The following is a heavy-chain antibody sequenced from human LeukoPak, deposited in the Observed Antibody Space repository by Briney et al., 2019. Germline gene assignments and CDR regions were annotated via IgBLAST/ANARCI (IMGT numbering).Heavy chain of an antibody. CDR3: ARAASPDSGWYWVDP. CDR2: IIPIFGTA. D-gene: IGHD6-19*01. V-gene: IGHV1-69*13. Sequence: ASVKVSCKASGGTFSSYAIRWVRQAPGQGLEWMGGIIPIFGTANYAQKFQGRVTITADESTSTAYMELGSLRCEDTAVYYCARAASPDSGWYWVDPWGQGTLVTVSS. CDR1: GGTFSSYA. J-gene: IGHJ5*02.